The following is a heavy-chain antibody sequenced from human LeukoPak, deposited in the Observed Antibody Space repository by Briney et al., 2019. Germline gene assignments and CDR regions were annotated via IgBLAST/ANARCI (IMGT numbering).Heavy chain of an antibody. J-gene: IGHJ4*02. CDR2: ISGSGGST. Sequence: GALRLSCAASGFTFSSYAMSWVRQAPGKGLEWVSAISGSGGSTYYADSVKGRFTISRDNSKNTLYLQMNSLRAEDTAVYYCAKARELPTSEFDYWGQGTLVTVSS. CDR3: AKARELPTSEFDY. D-gene: IGHD1-26*01. V-gene: IGHV3-23*01. CDR1: GFTFSSYA.